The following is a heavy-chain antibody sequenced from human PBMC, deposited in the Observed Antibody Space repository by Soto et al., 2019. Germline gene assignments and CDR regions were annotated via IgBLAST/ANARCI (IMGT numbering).Heavy chain of an antibody. CDR1: GYSISSGYY. CDR3: ARSQGSWTDGGVDV. Sequence: SETLSLTCAVSGYSISSGYYWGWIRQPPGKGLEWIGSIFHSENTYFNPSLKSRLTMSVDTSKNQFSLRLSSVTAADTAVYYCARSQGSWTDGGVDVWSQGTTVTVSS. D-gene: IGHD6-13*01. J-gene: IGHJ6*02. CDR2: IFHSENT. V-gene: IGHV4-38-2*01.